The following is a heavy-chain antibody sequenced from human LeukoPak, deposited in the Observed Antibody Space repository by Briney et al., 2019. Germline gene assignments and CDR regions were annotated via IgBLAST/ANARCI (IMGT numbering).Heavy chain of an antibody. D-gene: IGHD6-13*01. Sequence: SETLSLTCTVSGGSISSYYWSWIRQPPGKGQEWIGYIYYSGSTNYNPSLKSRVTISVDTSKNQFSLKLSSVTDADTAVYYCATLSSSWSAFDYWGQGTLVTVSS. V-gene: IGHV4-59*01. CDR2: IYYSGST. J-gene: IGHJ4*02. CDR1: GGSISSYY. CDR3: ATLSSSWSAFDY.